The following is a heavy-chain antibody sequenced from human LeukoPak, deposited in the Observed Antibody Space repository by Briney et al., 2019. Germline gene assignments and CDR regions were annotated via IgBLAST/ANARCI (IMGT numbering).Heavy chain of an antibody. D-gene: IGHD6-13*01. V-gene: IGHV4-31*03. CDR1: GGSIRSGGYY. CDR3: ARRSSWLFDY. Sequence: SSETLSLTCTVSGGSIRSGGYYWSWIRQHPGKGLEWIGYIYYSGSTYYNPSLKSRVTISVDTSKNQFSLKLSSVTAADTAVYYCARRSSWLFDYWGQGTLVTVSS. CDR2: IYYSGST. J-gene: IGHJ4*02.